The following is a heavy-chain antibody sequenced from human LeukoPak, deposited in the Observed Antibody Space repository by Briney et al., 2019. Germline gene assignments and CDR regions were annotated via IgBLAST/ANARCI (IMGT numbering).Heavy chain of an antibody. J-gene: IGHJ4*02. Sequence: ASVKVSCKVSGYTLTELSMHWVRQAPGKGLEWMGGFDPEDGETIYAQKFQGRVTMTEDTSTDTACMELSSLRSEDTAVYYCATRLYYYDSSGYYFSTLDYWGQGTLVTVSS. CDR3: ATRLYYYDSSGYYFSTLDY. CDR1: GYTLTELS. CDR2: FDPEDGET. V-gene: IGHV1-24*01. D-gene: IGHD3-22*01.